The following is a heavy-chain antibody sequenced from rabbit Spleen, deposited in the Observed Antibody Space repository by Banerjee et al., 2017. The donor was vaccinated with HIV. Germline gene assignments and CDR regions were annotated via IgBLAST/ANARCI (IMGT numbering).Heavy chain of an antibody. V-gene: IGHV1S40*01. Sequence: QSLEESGGDLVKPGASLTLTCTASGFSFSSVYYMCWVRQPPGKGLEWIACIYAGSGGGTYYASWAKGRFTISKTSSTTVTLQMTSLTAADTATYFCARDYAGYGDLDLWGPGTLVTVS. CDR1: GFSFSSVYY. CDR3: ARDYAGYGDLDL. J-gene: IGHJ3*01. CDR2: IYAGSGGGT. D-gene: IGHD7-1*01.